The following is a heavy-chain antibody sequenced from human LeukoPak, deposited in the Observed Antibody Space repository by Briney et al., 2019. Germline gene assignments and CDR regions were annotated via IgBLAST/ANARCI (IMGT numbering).Heavy chain of an antibody. J-gene: IGHJ5*02. V-gene: IGHV4-34*01. D-gene: IGHD2-15*01. CDR2: INHSGST. CDR1: GGSFSGYY. CDR3: ASSWGSRYCSGGSCSNWFDP. Sequence: PSETLSLTCAVYGGSFSGYYWSWIRQPPGKGLEWIGEINHSGSTNYNPSLKSRVTISVDTSKNQFSLKLSSVTAADMAVYYCASSWGSRYCSGGSCSNWFDPWGQGTLVTVSS.